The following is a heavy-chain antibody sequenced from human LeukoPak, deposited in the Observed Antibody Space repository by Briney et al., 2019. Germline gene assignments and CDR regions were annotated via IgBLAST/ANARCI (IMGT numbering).Heavy chain of an antibody. Sequence: SETLSLTCTVSGGSISSRTYYWAWIRQPPGQGLEWIGNIYYSGSTNYNPSLKSRVTISVHTSKNQFSLKLRSVTAADTAVYYCARETSQKGAHYMDVWGKGTTVTISS. CDR3: ARETSQKGAHYMDV. CDR2: IYYSGST. J-gene: IGHJ6*03. D-gene: IGHD3-16*01. CDR1: GGSISSRTYY. V-gene: IGHV4-39*07.